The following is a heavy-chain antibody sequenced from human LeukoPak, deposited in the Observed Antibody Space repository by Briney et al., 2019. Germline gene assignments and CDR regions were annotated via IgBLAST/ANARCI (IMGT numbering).Heavy chain of an antibody. D-gene: IGHD6-13*01. CDR2: IYTSGST. Sequence: SETLSLTCTVSGGSTSSYYWSWIRQPAGKGLEWIGRIYTSGSTNYNPSLKSRVTMSVDTSKNQFSLKLSSVTAADTAVYYCARDRGEGSSSWYNWFDPWGQGTLVTVSS. J-gene: IGHJ5*02. V-gene: IGHV4-4*07. CDR3: ARDRGEGSSSWYNWFDP. CDR1: GGSTSSYY.